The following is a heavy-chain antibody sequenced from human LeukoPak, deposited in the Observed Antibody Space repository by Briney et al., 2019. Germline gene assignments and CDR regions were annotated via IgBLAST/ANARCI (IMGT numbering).Heavy chain of an antibody. D-gene: IGHD3-16*01. CDR3: AKDDPLAHYYYGMDV. CDR2: LYSGGST. CDR1: EFTVSSNY. J-gene: IGHJ6*02. Sequence: PGGSLRLSCAASEFTVSSNYMSWVRQAPGKGLEWVSGLYSGGSTDYADSVKGRFTISRDNSKNTLYLQMNSLRAEDTAVYYCAKDDPLAHYYYGMDVWGQGTTVTVSS. V-gene: IGHV3-53*01.